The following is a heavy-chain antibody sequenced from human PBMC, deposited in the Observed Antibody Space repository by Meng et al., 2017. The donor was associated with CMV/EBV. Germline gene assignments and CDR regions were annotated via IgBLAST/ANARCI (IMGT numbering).Heavy chain of an antibody. CDR2: INWNGGST. J-gene: IGHJ4*02. CDR1: GFTFDDYG. V-gene: IGHV3-20*04. D-gene: IGHD3-10*01. CDR3: VRDYSTLWDGSDY. Sequence: GGSLRLSCAASGFTFDDYGMSWVRQAPGKGLEWVSGINWNGGSTGYADSVKGRFTISRGNAKNSLYLQMNSLRAEDTALYYCVRDYSTLWDGSDYWGQGTLVTVSS.